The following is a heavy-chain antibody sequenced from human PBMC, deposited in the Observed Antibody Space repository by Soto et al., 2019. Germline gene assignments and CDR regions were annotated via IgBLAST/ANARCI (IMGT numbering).Heavy chain of an antibody. CDR2: INSDGSST. CDR1: GFTFSSYW. D-gene: IGHD3-10*01. Sequence: AGGSLRLSCAASGFTFSSYWMHWVRQAPGKGLVWVSRINSDGSSTSYADSVKGRFTISRDNAKNTLYLQMNSLRAEDTAVYYCARDQRRQYYGSGSGYYGMDVWGQGTTVTVSS. CDR3: ARDQRRQYYGSGSGYYGMDV. J-gene: IGHJ6*02. V-gene: IGHV3-74*01.